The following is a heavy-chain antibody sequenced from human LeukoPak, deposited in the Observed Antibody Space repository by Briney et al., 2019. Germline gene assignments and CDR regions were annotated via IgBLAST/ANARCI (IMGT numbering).Heavy chain of an antibody. V-gene: IGHV3-30-3*01. CDR3: ARWVRSGYDLFDY. CDR2: ISYDGSNK. Sequence: GGSLRLSCAASGFTFSSYAMHWVRQAPGKGLEWVAVISYDGSNKYYADSVKGRFTISRDNSKNTLYLQMNSLRAEDTAVYYCARWVRSGYDLFDYWGQGTLVTVSS. D-gene: IGHD5-12*01. CDR1: GFTFSSYA. J-gene: IGHJ4*02.